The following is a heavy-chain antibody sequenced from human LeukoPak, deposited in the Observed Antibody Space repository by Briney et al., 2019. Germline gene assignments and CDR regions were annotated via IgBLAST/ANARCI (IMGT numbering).Heavy chain of an antibody. CDR2: IYYSGST. CDR1: GGSISSYY. CDR3: ARGGSGYYPFDY. V-gene: IGHV4-59*01. J-gene: IGHJ4*02. D-gene: IGHD3-22*01. Sequence: SETLSLTCTVSGGSISSYYWSWIRQPPGKGLEWIGYIYYSGSTNYNPSLKSRVTISVDTSKNQFSLKLSSVTAADTAVYYCARGGSGYYPFDYWGQRTLATVSS.